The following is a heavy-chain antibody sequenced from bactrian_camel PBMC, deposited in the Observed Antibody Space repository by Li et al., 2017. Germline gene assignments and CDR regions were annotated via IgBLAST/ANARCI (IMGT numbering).Heavy chain of an antibody. CDR3: GADWYGCDLIFSQAGGY. D-gene: IGHD6*01. CDR2: MDARGHA. J-gene: IGHJ6*01. V-gene: IGHV3S55*01. CDR1: GVEYGTYC. Sequence: QVQLVESGGGSVQAGGSLTLSCAASGVEYGTYCLAWFRQAPGKERERVALMDARGHAQYADAVKGRFTTTLDNAGSNLELQMNNLEPEDTGMYYCGADWYGCDLIFSQAGGYWGRGTQVTVS.